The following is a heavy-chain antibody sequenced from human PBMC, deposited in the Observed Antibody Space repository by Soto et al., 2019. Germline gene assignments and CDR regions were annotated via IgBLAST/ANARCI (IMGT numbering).Heavy chain of an antibody. CDR3: VRFFFSSACTLSLDLFDI. Sequence: PGGSLRLCCAASGFTVSSNYMSWVRQAPGKKLEWVSVIYSGGSTYYADSVKGRFTISRQNSKNTLYLQMNSLRAEDTAVYYFVRFFFSSACTLSLDLFDIWGQGTLVIVSS. V-gene: IGHV3-53*04. J-gene: IGHJ3*02. CDR2: IYSGGST. D-gene: IGHD6-13*01. CDR1: GFTVSSNY.